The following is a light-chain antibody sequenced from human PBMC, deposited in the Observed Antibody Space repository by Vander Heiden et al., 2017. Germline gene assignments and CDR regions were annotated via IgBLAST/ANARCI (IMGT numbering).Light chain of an antibody. CDR1: QDISNY. Sequence: DIQITQSPSSLSASVGDRVTITCQASQDISNYLNWYQQKPVKAPKLLIYDASNLETGVPSRFSGSGSRTYFTFTISIRQPEDIAAYYCPQYDNLPMYTFGQGTKLEIK. CDR3: PQYDNLPMYT. CDR2: DAS. V-gene: IGKV1-33*01. J-gene: IGKJ2*01.